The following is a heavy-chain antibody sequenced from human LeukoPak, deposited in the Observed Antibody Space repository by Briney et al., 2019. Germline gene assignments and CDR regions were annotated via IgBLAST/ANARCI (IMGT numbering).Heavy chain of an antibody. D-gene: IGHD3-10*01. J-gene: IGHJ4*02. V-gene: IGHV3-23*01. CDR1: GFTFSSDA. CDR3: ARDYGSRGSSSYPFDN. Sequence: GGSLRLSCAASGFTFSSDAMSWVRQAPGKGLEWVSGIDESGGSIYYADSVKGRFTISRDNSKNTLDLQMNSLRAEDTAVYYCARDYGSRGSSSYPFDNWSQGTLVTVSP. CDR2: IDESGGSI.